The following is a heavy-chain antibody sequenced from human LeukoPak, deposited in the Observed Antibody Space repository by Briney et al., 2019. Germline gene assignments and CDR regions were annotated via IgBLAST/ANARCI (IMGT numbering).Heavy chain of an antibody. D-gene: IGHD4-11*01. CDR2: LGVSVSGYGGST. CDR1: GFTFSRYA. J-gene: IGHJ4*02. CDR3: AKEQTVRGSRHYTYFVY. Sequence: GGSLRLSCAASGFTFSRYAMSWVRQAPGQGLEWVSALGVSVSGYGGSTYSADSVKSRFTISSNNSKTTLHRPMTGLSAEDTAVHYCAKEQTVRGSRHYTYFVYWGQGALVTVSS. V-gene: IGHV3-23*01.